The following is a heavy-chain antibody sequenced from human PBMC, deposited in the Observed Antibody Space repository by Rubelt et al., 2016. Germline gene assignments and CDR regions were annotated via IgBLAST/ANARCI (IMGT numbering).Heavy chain of an antibody. Sequence: QVQLVQSGAEVKKPGSSVKVSCKASGGTFSSYAISWVRQAPGHGLEWMGRIIPIFGPANYALKFQGRVTITSAESTGTAYRELSSLRSEDTAVYYCATGGDFGVVIPNWFDPWGQGTLVTVSS. J-gene: IGHJ5*02. CDR1: GGTFSSYA. CDR2: IIPIFGPA. D-gene: IGHD3-3*01. CDR3: ATGGDFGVVIPNWFDP. V-gene: IGHV1-69*15.